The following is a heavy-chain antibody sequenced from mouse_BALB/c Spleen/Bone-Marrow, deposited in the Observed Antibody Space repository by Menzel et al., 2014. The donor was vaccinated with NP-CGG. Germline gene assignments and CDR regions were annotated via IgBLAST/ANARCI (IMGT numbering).Heavy chain of an antibody. Sequence: VQPQQSGAELVKPGASVKLSCTASGFNIKDTYMHWVKQRPEQGLEWIGRIDPATGPTKYDPKFQGKATITADTSSNPAYLQLSSLTAEDTAVYYCAQWPQYYDSSYGGYWGQGTTLTVSS. CDR2: IDPATGPT. J-gene: IGHJ2*01. D-gene: IGHD1-1*01. V-gene: IGHV14-3*02. CDR1: GFNIKDTY. CDR3: AQWPQYYDSSYGGY.